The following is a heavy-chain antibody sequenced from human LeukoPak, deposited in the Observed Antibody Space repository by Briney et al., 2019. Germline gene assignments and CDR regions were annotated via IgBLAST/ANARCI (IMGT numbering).Heavy chain of an antibody. D-gene: IGHD3-9*01. CDR3: ASRPVLRYFDWLQAFDY. V-gene: IGHV4-39*01. Sequence: SETLSLTCTVSGGSISSSSYYWGWLRQPPGKGLEWIGSIYYSGSTYYNPSLKSRVTISVDTSKNQFSLKLSSVTAADTAVYYCASRPVLRYFDWLQAFDYWGQGTLVTVSS. CDR1: GGSISSSSYY. CDR2: IYYSGST. J-gene: IGHJ4*02.